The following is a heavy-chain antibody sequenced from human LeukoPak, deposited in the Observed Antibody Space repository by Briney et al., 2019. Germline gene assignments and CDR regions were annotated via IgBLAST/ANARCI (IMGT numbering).Heavy chain of an antibody. Sequence: SETLSLTCAVYGGSFSGYYWSWIRQPPGKGLEWIGEINHSGSTNYNPSLKSRVTISVDTSKNQFSLKLSSVTAADTAVYYCARAYGDLDYWGQGTLVTVSS. CDR2: INHSGST. D-gene: IGHD4-17*01. CDR3: ARAYGDLDY. V-gene: IGHV4-34*01. J-gene: IGHJ4*02. CDR1: GGSFSGYY.